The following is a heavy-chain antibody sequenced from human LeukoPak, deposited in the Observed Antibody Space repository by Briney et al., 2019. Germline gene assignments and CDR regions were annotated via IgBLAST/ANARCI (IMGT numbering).Heavy chain of an antibody. CDR2: INRSGST. J-gene: IGHJ4*02. CDR1: GGSFSGYY. V-gene: IGHV4-34*01. CDR3: ARLATGPTSDY. D-gene: IGHD1-14*01. Sequence: SETLSLTCAVYGGSFSGYYWSWIRQPPGKGLEWIGEINRSGSTNYNPSLKSRVTISVDTSKNQFSLKLSSVTAADTAVYYCARLATGPTSDYWGQGTLVTVSS.